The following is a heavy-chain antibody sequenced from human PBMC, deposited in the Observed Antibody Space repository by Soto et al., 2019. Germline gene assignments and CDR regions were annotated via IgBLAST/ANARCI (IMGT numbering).Heavy chain of an antibody. Sequence: EVQLLETGGGLVQTGGSLRLSCAASGFTFSSYAMSWVRQAPGKGLEWVSAISGSGGSTYYAVSVKGRFTISRDNSKITLYLQMNSLRAEDTAVYYCAKDLGTSHAFDIWGQGTMVTVSS. CDR1: GFTFSSYA. J-gene: IGHJ3*02. CDR2: ISGSGGST. V-gene: IGHV3-23*01. D-gene: IGHD7-27*01. CDR3: AKDLGTSHAFDI.